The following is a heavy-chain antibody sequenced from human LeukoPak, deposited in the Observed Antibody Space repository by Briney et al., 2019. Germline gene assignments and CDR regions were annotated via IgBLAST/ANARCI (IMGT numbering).Heavy chain of an antibody. CDR3: ARFRLGTTVSGRRGYFDY. CDR2: ISSSGSTI. D-gene: IGHD3-9*01. V-gene: IGHV3-11*01. J-gene: IGHJ4*02. CDR1: GFTFSDYY. Sequence: PGGSLRLSCAASGFTFSDYYMSWIRQASGKGLEWVSYISSSGSTIYYADSVKGRFTISRDNAKNSLYLQMNSLRAEDTAVYYCARFRLGTTVSGRRGYFDYWGQGTLVTVSS.